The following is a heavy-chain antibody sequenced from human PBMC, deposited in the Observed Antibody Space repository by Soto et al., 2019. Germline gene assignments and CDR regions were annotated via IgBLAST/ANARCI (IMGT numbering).Heavy chain of an antibody. D-gene: IGHD4-4*01. CDR2: ISGSGIST. J-gene: IGHJ6*02. CDR1: GFTFSTYP. Sequence: EAQLLGSGGGLVQPGGSLRLSCAASGFTFSTYPRSWVRQAPGKGLEWVSGISGSGISTYYTDSVKGRFTISRDNSKNTVFLQMNSMRDEDMAVYYCVKPPVITASYYYYDMDVWGQGTTVTVSS. CDR3: VKPPVITASYYYYDMDV. V-gene: IGHV3-23*01.